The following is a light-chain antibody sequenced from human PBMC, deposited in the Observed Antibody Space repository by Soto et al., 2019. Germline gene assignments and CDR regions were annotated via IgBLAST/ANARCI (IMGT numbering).Light chain of an antibody. J-gene: IGKJ1*01. CDR2: AAT. CDR1: TGIRTD. V-gene: IGKV1-6*01. CDR3: LQDYNYPWT. Sequence: SSLSASVGDRVTITCRASTGIRTDLSWYQQKPGKVPKVLIYAATSLHSGVPSRFSGSGSGTDFTLTISSLQPEDFATYYCLQDYNYPWTFGQGTKVDIK.